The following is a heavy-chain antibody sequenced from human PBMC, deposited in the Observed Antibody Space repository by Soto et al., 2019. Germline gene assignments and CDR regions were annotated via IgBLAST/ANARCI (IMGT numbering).Heavy chain of an antibody. V-gene: IGHV3-9*01. Sequence: ELQMVESGGGLVQPGRSLRLSCAASGFTFDDYAMHWVRQAPGKGLEWVSGIAWDSNKKHYADSVKGRFTISRDNAKNSLYLQMDSLRPEDTAFYYCAKANGFILSLQGDGFDPLGQGTLVTVSS. CDR3: AKANGFILSLQGDGFDP. CDR2: IAWDSNKK. CDR1: GFTFDDYA. D-gene: IGHD3-9*01. J-gene: IGHJ5*02.